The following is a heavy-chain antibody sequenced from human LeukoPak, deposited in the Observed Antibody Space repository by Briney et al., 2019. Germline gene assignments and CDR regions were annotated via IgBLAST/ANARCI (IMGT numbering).Heavy chain of an antibody. J-gene: IGHJ3*02. CDR1: GGFISSYY. CDR3: ARQSCSSTSCPHRNVFDI. Sequence: SETLSLTCTVSGGFISSYYWSWIRQPAGKGLEWIGRIYTSGSTNYNPSLKSRVTISVDMSKNQFSLQLSSVTAADAAVYYCARQSCSSTSCPHRNVFDIWGQGTMVTVSP. V-gene: IGHV4-4*07. CDR2: IYTSGST. D-gene: IGHD2-2*01.